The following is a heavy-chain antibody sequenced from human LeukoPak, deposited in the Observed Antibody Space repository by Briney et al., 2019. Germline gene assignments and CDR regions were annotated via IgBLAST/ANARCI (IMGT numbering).Heavy chain of an antibody. Sequence: GGSLRLSCAASGFTFSTYSLNWVRQAPGKGLEWVSSISGSSIYIYYADSVKGRFTISRDNAKNSLYLQMNSLRGEDTAVYYCARVRSAYEIDYWGQGTLVTVSS. CDR3: ARVRSAYEIDY. J-gene: IGHJ4*02. CDR2: ISGSSIYI. V-gene: IGHV3-21*01. CDR1: GFTFSTYS. D-gene: IGHD3-3*01.